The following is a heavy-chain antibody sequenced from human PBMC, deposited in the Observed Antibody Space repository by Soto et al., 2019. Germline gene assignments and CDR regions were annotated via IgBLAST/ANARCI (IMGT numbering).Heavy chain of an antibody. V-gene: IGHV4-59*01. J-gene: IGHJ3*02. CDR1: VGSISSYY. CDR3: ARDPYTIFGVVELPGAFDI. Sequence: SETLSLTCTVSVGSISSYYWSWIRQPPGKGLEWIGYIYYSGSTNYNPSLKSRVTISVDTSKNQFSLKLSSVTAADTAVYYCARDPYTIFGVVELPGAFDIWGQGTMVTVSS. D-gene: IGHD3-3*01. CDR2: IYYSGST.